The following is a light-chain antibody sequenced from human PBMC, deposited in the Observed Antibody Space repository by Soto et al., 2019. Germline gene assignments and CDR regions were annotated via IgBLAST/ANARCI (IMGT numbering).Light chain of an antibody. CDR2: DVS. CDR3: GSYTTFNSLV. Sequence: QSALTQPASVSGSPGQSIIISCTGTRSDIGGSKYVTWYQQPPGRAPRIIIYDVSDRPSGVSIRFSGSKSGTTAYLTISGLQAEDEADYYCGSYTTFNSLVFGGGTKLTVL. CDR1: RSDIGGSKY. J-gene: IGLJ3*02. V-gene: IGLV2-14*01.